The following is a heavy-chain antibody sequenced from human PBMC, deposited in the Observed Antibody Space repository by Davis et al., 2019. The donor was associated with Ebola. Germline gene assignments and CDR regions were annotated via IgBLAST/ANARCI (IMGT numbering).Heavy chain of an antibody. Sequence: GESLKISCAASGFTLADAWVNWVRQAPGKGLEWVGRVKSQIDGGTTDYAAPVKGRFTMSRDDLRNTLFLDITSLKTEDTAVYYCATGTKLIVGLRYHYYAMDDWGQGTTVIVSS. D-gene: IGHD1-14*01. CDR3: ATGTKLIVGLRYHYYAMDD. CDR2: VKSQIDGGTT. CDR1: GFTLADAW. J-gene: IGHJ6*02. V-gene: IGHV3-15*07.